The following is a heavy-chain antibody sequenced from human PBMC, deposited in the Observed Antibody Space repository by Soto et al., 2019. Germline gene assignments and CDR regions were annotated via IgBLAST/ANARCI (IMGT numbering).Heavy chain of an antibody. CDR2: IYSGGST. V-gene: IGHV3-53*04. J-gene: IGHJ6*03. CDR3: ARNARYSSSWHYYYYYMDV. D-gene: IGHD6-13*01. Sequence: GGSLRLSCAASGFTVSSNYMSWVRQAPGKGLEWVSVIYSGGSTYYADSVKGRFTISRHNSKNTLYLQMNSLRAEDTAVYYCARNARYSSSWHYYYYYMDVWGKGTTVTVSS. CDR1: GFTVSSNY.